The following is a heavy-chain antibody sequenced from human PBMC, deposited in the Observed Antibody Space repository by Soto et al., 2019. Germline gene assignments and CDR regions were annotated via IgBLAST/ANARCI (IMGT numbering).Heavy chain of an antibody. CDR1: GFTFSSYS. CDR3: ARVDSSSWCAIDY. CDR2: ISSSSSYI. J-gene: IGHJ4*02. V-gene: IGHV3-21*01. Sequence: EVQLVESGGGLVKPGGSLRLSCAASGFTFSSYSMNWVRQAPGKGLEWVSSISSSSSYIYYADSVKGRFTISRDNAKNSRYLQMNSLRAEDTAVYYCARVDSSSWCAIDYWGQGTLVTVSS. D-gene: IGHD6-13*01.